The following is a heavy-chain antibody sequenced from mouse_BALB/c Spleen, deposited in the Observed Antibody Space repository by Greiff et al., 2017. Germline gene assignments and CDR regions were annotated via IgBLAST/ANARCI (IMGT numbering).Heavy chain of an antibody. Sequence: EVQLVESGGGLVKPGGSLKLSCAASGFTFSSYAMSWVRQTPEKRLEWVASISSGGSTYYPDSVKGRFTISRDNARNILYLQMSSLRSEDTAMYYCARGGGYEGAWFAYWGQGTLVTVSA. CDR1: GFTFSSYA. J-gene: IGHJ3*01. CDR2: ISSGGST. D-gene: IGHD2-14*01. CDR3: ARGGGYEGAWFAY. V-gene: IGHV5-6-5*01.